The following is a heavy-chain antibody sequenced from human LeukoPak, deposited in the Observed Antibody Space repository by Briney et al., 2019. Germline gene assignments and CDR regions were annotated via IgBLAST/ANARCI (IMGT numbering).Heavy chain of an antibody. CDR3: ARDAIDSNYFDF. Sequence: PSETLSLTCAVSGGSISSSNRWSWVRQPPGKGLEWIGYIHYSGSTYYNPSLSSRVTISVDRSTNHFSLKVSSVTAADTAVYYCARDAIDSNYFDFWGQGTLVTVSS. CDR1: GGSISSSNR. D-gene: IGHD4-11*01. V-gene: IGHV4-4*02. CDR2: IHYSGST. J-gene: IGHJ4*02.